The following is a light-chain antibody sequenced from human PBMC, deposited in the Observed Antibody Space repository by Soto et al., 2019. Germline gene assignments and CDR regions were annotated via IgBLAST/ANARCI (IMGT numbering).Light chain of an antibody. J-gene: IGKJ4*01. V-gene: IGKV1-39*01. CDR2: AAS. CDR3: QQSYSTPIT. CDR1: QSISSY. Sequence: DIQITQSPSSLSASVGDRVTITCRASQSISSYLNWYQQKPGKAPKLLIYAASSLQSGVPSRFSGSGSGTDFTLTISSLQPEDFATYYCQQSYSTPITCGGGTKVEIK.